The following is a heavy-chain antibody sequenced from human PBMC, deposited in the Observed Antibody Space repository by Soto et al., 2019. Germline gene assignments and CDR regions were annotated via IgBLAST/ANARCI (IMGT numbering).Heavy chain of an antibody. CDR1: GGSISSSSYY. D-gene: IGHD3-10*01. V-gene: IGHV4-39*01. CDR2: IYYSGST. CDR3: ALGGYYGSGSYFNY. Sequence: QLQLQESGPGLVKPSETLSLTCTVSGGSISSSSYYWGWIRQPPGKGLEWIGSIYYSGSTYYNPSLKSRFTISVDPSKNQFSLKLSSVTAADTAVYYCALGGYYGSGSYFNYWGQGTLVTVSS. J-gene: IGHJ4*02.